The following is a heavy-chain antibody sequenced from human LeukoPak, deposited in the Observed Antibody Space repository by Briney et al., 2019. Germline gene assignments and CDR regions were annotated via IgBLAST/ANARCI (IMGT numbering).Heavy chain of an antibody. Sequence: PGGSLRLSCAASGFSFNSYWMFWVRQVPGKRPVWVSRISSVGSSTSYADSVKGRFTISRDNAKNTLYLQMNSLRADDTAVYYCTTTFDSVSYYPYWGQGTLVTVSS. CDR3: TTTFDSVSYYPY. CDR1: GFSFNSYW. CDR2: ISSVGSST. J-gene: IGHJ4*02. V-gene: IGHV3-74*01. D-gene: IGHD3-10*01.